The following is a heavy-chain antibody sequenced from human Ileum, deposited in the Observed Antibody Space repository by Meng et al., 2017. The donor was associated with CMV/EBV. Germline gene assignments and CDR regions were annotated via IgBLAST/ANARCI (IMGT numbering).Heavy chain of an antibody. Sequence: SVKVSCKASGGTFSSYTISWVRQAPGQGLEWMGRIIPILGIANYAQKFQGRVTITADKSTSTAYMELGSLRSEDTAVYYCAREPPIHIVVVPAALFSWFDPWGQGTLVTVSS. J-gene: IGHJ5*02. CDR3: AREPPIHIVVVPAALFSWFDP. CDR1: GGTFSSYT. D-gene: IGHD2-2*01. V-gene: IGHV1-69*04. CDR2: IIPILGIA.